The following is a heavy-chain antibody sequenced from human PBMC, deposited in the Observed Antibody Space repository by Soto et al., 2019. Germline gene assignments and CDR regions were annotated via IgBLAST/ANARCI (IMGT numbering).Heavy chain of an antibody. CDR1: GFTFSNYA. D-gene: IGHD3-10*01. CDR3: AKNNMGYYLDY. J-gene: IGHJ4*02. V-gene: IGHV3-23*01. CDR2: ISGSGGTT. Sequence: EVQVLESGGALVQPGGSLRLSCAASGFTFSNYAMSWVRQAPGKGLEWVSSISGSGGTTYYADSVKCRLTLSRNNSKNTLYLKMNSMRVEDTDVYYCAKNNMGYYLDYWGQGPLVTVSS.